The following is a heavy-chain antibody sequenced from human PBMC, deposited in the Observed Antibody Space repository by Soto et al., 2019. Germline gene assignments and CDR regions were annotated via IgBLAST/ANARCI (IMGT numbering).Heavy chain of an antibody. V-gene: IGHV1-69*13. D-gene: IGHD6-13*01. Sequence: GASVKVSCKASGGTFSSYAISWVRQAPGQGLEWMGGIIPIFGTANYAQKFQGRVTITADESTSTAYMELSSLRSEDTAVYYCARVSSQQPPGGMDVWGQGTTVTVSS. CDR1: GGTFSSYA. J-gene: IGHJ6*02. CDR3: ARVSSQQPPGGMDV. CDR2: IIPIFGTA.